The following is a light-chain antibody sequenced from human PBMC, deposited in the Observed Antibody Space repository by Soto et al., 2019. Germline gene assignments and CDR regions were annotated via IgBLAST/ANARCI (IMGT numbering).Light chain of an antibody. CDR2: AAS. J-gene: IGKJ5*01. CDR1: QFISTH. Sequence: DIQMTQFPSSLSASVGDTVTINCRASQFISTHLSWYRHKPGRGPELLIQAASSLLSGVPSRFSGSASEADFTLTITALQPEDFATYFCQQSHSLPSTFGQGTRLEIK. V-gene: IGKV1-39*01. CDR3: QQSHSLPST.